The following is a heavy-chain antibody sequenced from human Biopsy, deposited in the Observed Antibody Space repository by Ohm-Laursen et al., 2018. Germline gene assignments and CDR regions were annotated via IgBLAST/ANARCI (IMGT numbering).Heavy chain of an antibody. D-gene: IGHD4-23*01. CDR2: ISGGGTI. J-gene: IGHJ6*02. CDR3: ARDTRWSPYSIDV. V-gene: IGHV3-11*01. CDR1: GFSFSDYH. Sequence: SLRLSCAASGFSFSDYHMRWIRQAPGRGLEWVSYISGGGTIYYGDSIKGRVTISRDNAKNSLYLQMHSLRAEDTAVYYCARDTRWSPYSIDVWGQGTTVTVSS.